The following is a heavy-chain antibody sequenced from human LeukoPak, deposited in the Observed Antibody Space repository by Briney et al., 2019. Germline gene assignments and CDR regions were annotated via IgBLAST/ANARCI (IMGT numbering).Heavy chain of an antibody. CDR1: GFTVSSSY. D-gene: IGHD4-23*01. CDR3: ARWASIFDYGGGGWFDP. Sequence: GGSLRLSCAASGFTVSSSYMNWVRQAPGKGLEWVSVIRSSGGTYYADSLQGRFNISRDNAKNTVYLQINSLRAEDTAAYYCARWASIFDYGGGGWFDPWGQGTLVTVSS. V-gene: IGHV3-53*01. CDR2: IRSSGGT. J-gene: IGHJ5*02.